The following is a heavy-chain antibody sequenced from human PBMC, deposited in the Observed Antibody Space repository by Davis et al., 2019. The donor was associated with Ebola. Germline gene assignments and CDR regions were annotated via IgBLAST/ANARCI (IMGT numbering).Heavy chain of an antibody. D-gene: IGHD5-18*01. Sequence: GSLRLSCAVYGGSFSGYYWSWIRQPPGKGLEWIGSIYYSGSTYYNPSLKSRVTISVDTSKNQFSLKLSSVTAADTAVYYCARHSAVDTAMVYNYFDYWGQGTLVTVSS. CDR1: GGSFSGYY. V-gene: IGHV4-34*01. J-gene: IGHJ4*02. CDR2: IYYSGST. CDR3: ARHSAVDTAMVYNYFDY.